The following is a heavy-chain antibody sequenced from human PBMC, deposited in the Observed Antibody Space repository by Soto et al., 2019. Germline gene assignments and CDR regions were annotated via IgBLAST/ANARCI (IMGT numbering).Heavy chain of an antibody. D-gene: IGHD3-16*01. CDR3: PKDLHSQSWGYLQQ. Sequence: QPGGSLRLSCAASGFTFSSYAMSWVRQAPGKGLEWVSAISGSGSSTYYADSVKGRFTISRDNSKNTLYLQMNSLRAEDTAVYYFPKDLHSQSWGYLQQWGQGTLVNVFS. V-gene: IGHV3-23*01. J-gene: IGHJ1*01. CDR2: ISGSGSST. CDR1: GFTFSSYA.